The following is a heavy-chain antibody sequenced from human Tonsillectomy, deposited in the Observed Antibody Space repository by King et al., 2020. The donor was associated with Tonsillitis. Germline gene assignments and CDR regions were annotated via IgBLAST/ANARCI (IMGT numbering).Heavy chain of an antibody. V-gene: IGHV3-30-3*01. J-gene: IGHJ3*02. CDR3: AGEGQGDRDAFDI. CDR2: FSYDGITK. Sequence: VQLVESGGGVVQPGRSLRLSCAASGFTFSSYALHWVRQAPGKGLEWVAVFSYDGITKYYADSVKGRFTISRDNSKNTLYLQMNSLRVEDTAVYYCAGEGQGDRDAFDIWGQGTMVTVSS. CDR1: GFTFSSYA. D-gene: IGHD3-10*01.